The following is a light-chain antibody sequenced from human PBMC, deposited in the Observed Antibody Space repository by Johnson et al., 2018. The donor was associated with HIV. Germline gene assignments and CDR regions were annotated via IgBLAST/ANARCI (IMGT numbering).Light chain of an antibody. CDR1: SSNIGNNY. V-gene: IGLV1-51*02. Sequence: QSVLTQPPSVSAAPGQKVTISCSGSSSNIGNNYVSWYQQLPGTAPKLLIYENNKRPSGIPDRFSGSKSGTSATLGLTGLHTGDEADYYCGTWDSSLSVYVFGTGTEVTV. J-gene: IGLJ1*01. CDR3: GTWDSSLSVYV. CDR2: ENN.